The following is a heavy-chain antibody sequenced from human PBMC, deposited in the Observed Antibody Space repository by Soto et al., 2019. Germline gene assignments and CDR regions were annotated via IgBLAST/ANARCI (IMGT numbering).Heavy chain of an antibody. CDR3: ARVEAVAGLYNYHGLDV. Sequence: QDQLVQSGAEVKKPGSSVKVSCKVSGGTFSNYAIDWVRLAPGHGLEWMGGIVPIFGTTYYTQKFQGRATIIADDSTTTAYLKMSSLRSEDTAIYYCARVEAVAGLYNYHGLDVWGQGTAVTVSS. V-gene: IGHV1-69*12. CDR1: GGTFSNYA. J-gene: IGHJ6*02. CDR2: IVPIFGTT. D-gene: IGHD6-19*01.